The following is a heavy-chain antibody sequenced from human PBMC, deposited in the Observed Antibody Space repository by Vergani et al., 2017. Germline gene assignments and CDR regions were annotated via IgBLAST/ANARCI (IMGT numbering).Heavy chain of an antibody. V-gene: IGHV4-59*01. Sequence: QVQLQESGPGLVKPSETLSLTCTVSGGSISSYYWSWIRQPPGKGLEWIGYIYYSGSTNYNPSLKSRVTISVDTSKNHFSLKLSSVTAADTAVYYWARADDYCDYGITPVNYYYGMDVWGQGTTVTVSS. CDR1: GGSISSYY. D-gene: IGHD4-17*01. J-gene: IGHJ6*02. CDR2: IYYSGST. CDR3: ARADDYCDYGITPVNYYYGMDV.